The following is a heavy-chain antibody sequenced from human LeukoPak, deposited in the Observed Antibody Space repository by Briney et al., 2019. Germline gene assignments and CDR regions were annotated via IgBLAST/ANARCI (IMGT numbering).Heavy chain of an antibody. V-gene: IGHV4-38-2*02. CDR1: GYSISSGYY. Sequence: SETLSLTCTVSGYSISSGYYWSWIRQPPGKGLEWIGEINHSGSTNYNPSLKSRVTISVDTSKNQFSLKLSSVTAADTAVYYCARGRAGGSGYLDYWGQGTLVTVSS. CDR2: INHSGST. CDR3: ARGRAGGSGYLDY. J-gene: IGHJ4*02. D-gene: IGHD2-15*01.